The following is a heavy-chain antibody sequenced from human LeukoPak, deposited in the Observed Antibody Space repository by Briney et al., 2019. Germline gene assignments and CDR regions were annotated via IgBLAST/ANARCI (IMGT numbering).Heavy chain of an antibody. Sequence: GSAVKVSCKASGGTFSSYAISWVRQAPGQGLEWMGGIIPIFGTANYAQKFQGRVTITADKSTSTAYMELSSLRSEDTAVYYCARDSGYCSSTSCPIVYWGRGTLVTVSS. D-gene: IGHD2-2*01. CDR2: IIPIFGTA. J-gene: IGHJ4*02. CDR1: GGTFSSYA. V-gene: IGHV1-69*06. CDR3: ARDSGYCSSTSCPIVY.